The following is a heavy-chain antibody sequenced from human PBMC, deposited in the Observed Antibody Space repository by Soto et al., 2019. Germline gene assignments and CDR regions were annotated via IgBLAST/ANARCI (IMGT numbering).Heavy chain of an antibody. CDR1: GGSISSYY. Sequence: QVHLQESGPGLVKPSETLSLTCTASGGSISSYYWSWIRQPPGKGLEWSGYIYYSGSTNYNHSLKRRVTSSIDTSKNQSSLKLSAVTAADTAVYYCERETMDVWGQVTTVTVAS. J-gene: IGHJ6*02. CDR3: ERETMDV. V-gene: IGHV4-59*01. CDR2: IYYSGST.